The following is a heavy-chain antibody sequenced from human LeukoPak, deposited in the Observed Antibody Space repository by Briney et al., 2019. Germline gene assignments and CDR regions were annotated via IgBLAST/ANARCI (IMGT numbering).Heavy chain of an antibody. CDR2: ISAYSGNT. CDR1: GYTFTSYG. CDR3: ARDLSADFWSGSSWFDP. Sequence: ASVKVSCKASGYTFTSYGISWVRQAPGQGLEWMGWISAYSGNTNYAQKLQGRVTMTTDTSTGTAYMELRSLRSDDTAVYYCARDLSADFWSGSSWFDPWGQGTLVTVSS. V-gene: IGHV1-18*01. D-gene: IGHD3-3*01. J-gene: IGHJ5*02.